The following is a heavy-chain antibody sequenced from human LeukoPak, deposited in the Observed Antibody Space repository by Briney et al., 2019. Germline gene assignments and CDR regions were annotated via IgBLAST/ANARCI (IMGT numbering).Heavy chain of an antibody. Sequence: GGSLRLSCAASGFTFSSYSMNWVRQAPGKGLEWVSSISSSSSYIYYADSVKGRSTISRDNAKNSLYLQMNSLRAEDTAVYYCARDSGYYYDSSGSPSVAFDIWGQGTMVTVSS. CDR2: ISSSSSYI. D-gene: IGHD3-22*01. CDR3: ARDSGYYYDSSGSPSVAFDI. CDR1: GFTFSSYS. J-gene: IGHJ3*02. V-gene: IGHV3-21*01.